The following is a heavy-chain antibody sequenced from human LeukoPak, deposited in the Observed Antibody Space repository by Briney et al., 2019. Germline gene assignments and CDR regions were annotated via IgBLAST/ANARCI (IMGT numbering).Heavy chain of an antibody. CDR1: GGTFSSYT. Sequence: SVKVSCKASGGTFSSYTISWVRQAPGQGLEWMGRIIPILGIANYAQKFLGRVTITADKSTSTAYMELSSQRSEDTAVYYCARSPEIYGDYLFDYWGQGTLVTVSS. CDR2: IIPILGIA. V-gene: IGHV1-69*02. D-gene: IGHD4-17*01. CDR3: ARSPEIYGDYLFDY. J-gene: IGHJ4*02.